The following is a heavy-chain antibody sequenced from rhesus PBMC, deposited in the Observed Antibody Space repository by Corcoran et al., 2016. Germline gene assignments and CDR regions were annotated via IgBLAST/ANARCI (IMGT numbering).Heavy chain of an antibody. CDR1: GYSISSGYG. V-gene: IGHV4-127*01. J-gene: IGHJ5-2*02. CDR2: ISYRWSS. CDR3: ARDHPSNSLDV. Sequence: QVQLQESGPGLVKPSETLSLTCAVSGYSISSGYGWRWIRQPPGKGLGWIGYISYRWSSYYTPSFKSRVTISIDTAKNQFSLKLSSVTAADTAVYYCARDHPSNSLDVWGRGVLVTVSS.